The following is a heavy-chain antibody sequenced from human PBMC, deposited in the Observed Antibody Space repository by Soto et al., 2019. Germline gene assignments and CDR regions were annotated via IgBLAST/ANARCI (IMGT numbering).Heavy chain of an antibody. V-gene: IGHV5-10-1*01. J-gene: IGHJ6*02. Sequence: PGESLKISCKGSGYSFAGYWITWVRQKPGKGLEWMGRIDPSDSQTYYSPSFRGHVPISADKSISTAYLQWSSLKASDTAMYYCARRAAASRYGMDVWGQGTTVTVSS. CDR3: ARRAAASRYGMDV. D-gene: IGHD2-15*01. CDR2: IDPSDSQT. CDR1: GYSFAGYW.